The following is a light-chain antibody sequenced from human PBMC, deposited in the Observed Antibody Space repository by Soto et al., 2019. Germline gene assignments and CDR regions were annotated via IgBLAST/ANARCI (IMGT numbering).Light chain of an antibody. CDR1: SCNVGGNT. V-gene: IGLV1-44*01. Sequence: QSVLTQPPSASGTPGQWVTISCSGSSCNVGGNTVNWYQQVTGTAPKFLIISNNQRPSGVPDRCSGAKAGTSASLAISGRLYEDEDDYYCATWDDSLNGVVFGGGTKVTVL. CDR2: SNN. J-gene: IGLJ2*01. CDR3: ATWDDSLNGVV.